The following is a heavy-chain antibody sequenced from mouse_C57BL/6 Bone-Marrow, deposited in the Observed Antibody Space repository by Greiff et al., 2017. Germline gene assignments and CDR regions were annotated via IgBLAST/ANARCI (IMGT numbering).Heavy chain of an antibody. CDR3: ARRAPGYFDY. J-gene: IGHJ2*01. CDR1: GYSITSGYY. CDR2: ISYDGSN. Sequence: ESGPGLVKPSQSLSLTCSVTGYSITSGYYWNWIRQFPGNKLEWMGYISYDGSNNYNPSLKNRISITRDTSKNQFFLKLNSVTTEDTATYYCARRAPGYFDYWGQGTTLTVSS. V-gene: IGHV3-6*01. D-gene: IGHD3-3*01.